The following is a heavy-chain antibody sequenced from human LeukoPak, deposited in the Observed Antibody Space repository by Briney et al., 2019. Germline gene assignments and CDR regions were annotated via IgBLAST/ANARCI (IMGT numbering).Heavy chain of an antibody. CDR1: GGSFSGYY. D-gene: IGHD3-10*01. CDR2: INHSGST. CDR3: ARGSLRITMVRGVIIAFIFDY. J-gene: IGHJ4*02. Sequence: SETLSLTCAVYGGSFSGYYWSWIRQPPGKGLEWIGEINHSGSTNYNPSLKSRVTILVDTSKNQFSLKLSSVTAADTAVYYCARGSLRITMVRGVIIAFIFDYWGQGTLVTVSS. V-gene: IGHV4-34*01.